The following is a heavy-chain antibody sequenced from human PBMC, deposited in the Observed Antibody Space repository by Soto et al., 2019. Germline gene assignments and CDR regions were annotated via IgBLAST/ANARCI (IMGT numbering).Heavy chain of an antibody. D-gene: IGHD5-18*01. CDR3: ARGDVDTVGGFYDHFDY. CDR2: ISAYNGNT. J-gene: IGHJ4*02. CDR1: GYTFTSYG. Sequence: QVQLVQSGAEVKKPGASVKVSCKASGYTFTSYGISWVRQAPGQGLEWMGWISAYNGNTNYAQKLQGRVTMTTGTSTRAVYEELSGLKSDDTAVYYCARGDVDTVGGFYDHFDYWGQGALVAVSA. V-gene: IGHV1-18*01.